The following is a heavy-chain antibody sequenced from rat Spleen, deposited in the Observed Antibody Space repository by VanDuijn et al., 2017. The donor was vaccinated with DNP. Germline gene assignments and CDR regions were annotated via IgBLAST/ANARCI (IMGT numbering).Heavy chain of an antibody. CDR3: ARSGDSTYIYFDY. D-gene: IGHD1-2*01. Sequence: EVQLQESEPGLVKPSQSLSLTCSVTGYSITSSYRWNWIRKFPGNKLEWMGYINSAGSTNYNPSLKSRISITRDTSKNQFFLQVTSVTTEDTATYNCARSGDSTYIYFDYWGQGVMVTVSS. J-gene: IGHJ2*01. CDR1: GYSITSSYR. CDR2: INSAGST. V-gene: IGHV3-3*01.